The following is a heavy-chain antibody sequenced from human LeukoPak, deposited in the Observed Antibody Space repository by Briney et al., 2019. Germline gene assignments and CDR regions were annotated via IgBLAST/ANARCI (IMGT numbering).Heavy chain of an antibody. D-gene: IGHD3-22*01. CDR3: ARIFDSSGYLSSGWYFDL. J-gene: IGHJ2*01. Sequence: SETLSLTCTVSGGSISSSSYYWGWIRQPPGKGLEWIGSIYYSGSTYYNPSLKSRVTISVDTSKNQFSLKLSSVTAADTAVYYCARIFDSSGYLSSGWYFDLWGRGTLVTVSS. CDR2: IYYSGST. V-gene: IGHV4-39*07. CDR1: GGSISSSSYY.